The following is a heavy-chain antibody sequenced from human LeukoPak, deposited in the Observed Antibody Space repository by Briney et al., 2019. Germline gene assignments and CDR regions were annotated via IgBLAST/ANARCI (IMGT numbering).Heavy chain of an antibody. CDR3: ASNGRRSYYYRRRWFDP. V-gene: IGHV3-11*01. CDR2: ISSRDSII. D-gene: IGHD3-22*01. J-gene: IGHJ5*02. Sequence: MSGAFQRLSCAASGFTFSDYYMSWIRQAPGEGLGWVSYISSRDSIIHCGDSVKGRFTISRDNATISRFLQMNSLRVEDTAVYYCASNGRRSYYYRRRWFDPWGQGTLVTVSS. CDR1: GFTFSDYY.